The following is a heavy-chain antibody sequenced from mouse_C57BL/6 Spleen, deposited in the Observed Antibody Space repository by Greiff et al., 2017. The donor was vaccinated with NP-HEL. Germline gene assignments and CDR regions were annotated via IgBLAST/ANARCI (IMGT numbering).Heavy chain of an antibody. V-gene: IGHV1-50*01. CDR2: IDPSDSYT. J-gene: IGHJ2*01. Sequence: QVQLKQPGAELVKPGASVKLSCKASGYTFTSYWMQWVKQRPGQGLEWIGEIDPSDSYTNYNQKFKGKATLTVDTSSSTAYMQLSSLTSEDSAVYYCARSRPLEGGYYFDYWGQGTTLTVSS. CDR3: ARSRPLEGGYYFDY. CDR1: GYTFTSYW. D-gene: IGHD1-2*01.